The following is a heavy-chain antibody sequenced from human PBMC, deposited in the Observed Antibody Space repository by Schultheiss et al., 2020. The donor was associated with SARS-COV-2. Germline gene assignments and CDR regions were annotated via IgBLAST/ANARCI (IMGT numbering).Heavy chain of an antibody. Sequence: GGSLRLSCKASGYTFTGYYMHWVRQAPGQGLEWMGWMNPNSGNTGYAQKFQGRVTMTTDTSTSTAYMELRSLRSDDTAVYYCARDRRLYSSSWSTSYYYGMDVWGQGTTVTVSS. D-gene: IGHD6-13*01. J-gene: IGHJ6*02. CDR2: MNPNSGNT. CDR1: GYTFTGYY. CDR3: ARDRRLYSSSWSTSYYYGMDV. V-gene: IGHV1-2*02.